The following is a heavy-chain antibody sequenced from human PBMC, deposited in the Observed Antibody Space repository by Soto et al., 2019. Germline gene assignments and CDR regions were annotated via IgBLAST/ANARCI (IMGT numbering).Heavy chain of an antibody. J-gene: IGHJ6*02. CDR2: MQYSGST. CDR3: ARQGGGEVSLLGYHYYSMDV. Sequence: SETMSLTCTVSGGSVSSGSYFWSWIRQPPGKGLEWISYMQYSGSTKYNPSLKSRVTISIDTSENLFSLKLSSVTAADTAVYYWARQGGGEVSLLGYHYYSMDVGGQGTTVT. V-gene: IGHV4-61*01. D-gene: IGHD3-16*01. CDR1: GGSVSSGSYF.